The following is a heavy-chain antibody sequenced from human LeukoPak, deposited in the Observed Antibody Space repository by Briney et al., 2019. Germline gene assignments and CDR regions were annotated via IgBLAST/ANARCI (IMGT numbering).Heavy chain of an antibody. V-gene: IGHV1-2*02. CDR3: ARDWGYYYGSGTTVKLFDP. CDR2: INPNSGGT. Sequence: AASVKVSCKASGYTFTGYYMHWVRQAPGQGLEWMGWINPNSGGTNYAQKFQGRVTMTRDTSISTAYMELRSLRSDDTAVYYCARDWGYYYGSGTTVKLFDPWDQGTLVTVSS. J-gene: IGHJ5*02. CDR1: GYTFTGYY. D-gene: IGHD3-10*01.